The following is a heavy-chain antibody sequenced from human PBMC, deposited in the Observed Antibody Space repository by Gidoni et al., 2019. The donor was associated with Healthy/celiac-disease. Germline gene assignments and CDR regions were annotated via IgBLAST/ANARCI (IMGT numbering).Heavy chain of an antibody. Sequence: EVQLVESGGGLVQPGRSLRLSCAASGFTFDDYAMHWVRQAPGKGLEWVSGISWNSGSIGYADSVKGRFTISRDNAKNSLYLQMNSLRAEDTALYYCAKGRDYGDYGRGLLFDPWGQGTLVTVSS. CDR2: ISWNSGSI. CDR1: GFTFDDYA. V-gene: IGHV3-9*01. D-gene: IGHD4-17*01. CDR3: AKGRDYGDYGRGLLFDP. J-gene: IGHJ5*02.